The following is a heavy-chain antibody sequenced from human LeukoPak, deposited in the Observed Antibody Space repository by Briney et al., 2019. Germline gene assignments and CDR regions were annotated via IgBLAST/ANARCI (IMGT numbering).Heavy chain of an antibody. Sequence: PGGSLRLSCTASGFPSSSYSMNWVRQAPGKGLEWVSSITSSGDYIYYADSVKGRFTISRDNSKSMLFLQLNSLRAEDTALYYCARDLHYYVAMDAWGQGTTVTVSS. CDR1: GFPSSSYS. CDR2: ITSSGDYI. J-gene: IGHJ6*02. V-gene: IGHV3-21*04. CDR3: ARDLHYYVAMDA.